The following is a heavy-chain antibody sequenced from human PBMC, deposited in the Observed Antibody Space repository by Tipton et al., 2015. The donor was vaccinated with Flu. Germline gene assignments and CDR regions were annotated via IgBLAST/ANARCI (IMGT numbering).Heavy chain of an antibody. D-gene: IGHD3-22*01. CDR1: GYSISSGYY. V-gene: IGHV4-38-2*02. J-gene: IGHJ4*02. CDR3: ARDSPYDSSGYYSDY. CDR2: IFYSGSFSGGST. Sequence: GLVKPSETLSLTCTVSGYSISSGYYWGWIRQPPGKGLEWIGSIFYSGSFSGGSTYYNPSLKSRVTISVDTSKNQFSLKLSSVTAADTAIYYCARDSPYDSSGYYSDYWGQGTQVTVSS.